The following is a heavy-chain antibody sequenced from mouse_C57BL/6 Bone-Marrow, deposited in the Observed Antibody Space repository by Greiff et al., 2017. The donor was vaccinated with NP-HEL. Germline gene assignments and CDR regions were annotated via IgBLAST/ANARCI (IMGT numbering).Heavy chain of an antibody. CDR2: IRLKSDNYAT. CDR1: GFTFSNYW. CDR3: TGGAAQATLDY. D-gene: IGHD3-2*02. V-gene: IGHV6-3*01. Sequence: EVKLQESGGGLVQPGGSMKLSCVASGFTFSNYWMNWVRQSPEKGLEWVAQIRLKSDNYATHYAESVKGRFTISRDDSKSSVYLQMNNLRAEDTGIYYCTGGAAQATLDYWGQGTTLTVSS. J-gene: IGHJ2*01.